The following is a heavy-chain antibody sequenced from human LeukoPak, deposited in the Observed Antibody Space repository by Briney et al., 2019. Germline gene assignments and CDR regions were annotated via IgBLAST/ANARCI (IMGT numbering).Heavy chain of an antibody. Sequence: GESLKISCKGSGYSFTSYWISWVRQMPGKGLEWMGRIDPSDSYTNYSPSFQGHVTTSADKSISTAYLQWSSLKASDTAMYYCARQSRYFDYDFDYWGQGTLVTVSS. CDR2: IDPSDSYT. J-gene: IGHJ4*02. CDR1: GYSFTSYW. CDR3: ARQSRYFDYDFDY. V-gene: IGHV5-10-1*01. D-gene: IGHD3-9*01.